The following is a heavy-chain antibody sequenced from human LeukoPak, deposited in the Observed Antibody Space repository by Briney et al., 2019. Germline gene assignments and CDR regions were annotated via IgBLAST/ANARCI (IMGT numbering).Heavy chain of an antibody. D-gene: IGHD6-19*01. Sequence: GGSLRLSCAASGFTFSGSAMHWVRQASGKGLEWVGRIRSKANSYATAYAASVKGRFTISRDDSKNTAYLQMNSLKTEDTAVYYCARYDVGWYYFDYWGQGTLVTVSS. V-gene: IGHV3-73*01. CDR2: IRSKANSYAT. CDR3: ARYDVGWYYFDY. CDR1: GFTFSGSA. J-gene: IGHJ4*02.